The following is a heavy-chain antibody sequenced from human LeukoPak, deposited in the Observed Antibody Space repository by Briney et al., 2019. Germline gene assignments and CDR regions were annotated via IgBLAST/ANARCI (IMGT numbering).Heavy chain of an antibody. V-gene: IGHV4-59*01. Sequence: SETLSLTCTVSGGSINNYYWSWIRQPPGKGLEWIGYIYYSGSTNYNPSLKSRVTISVDTSKNQFSLKLSSVTAADTAVYYCARDRDSSGYQYNAFDIWGQGTKVTVSS. CDR1: GGSINNYY. CDR2: IYYSGST. CDR3: ARDRDSSGYQYNAFDI. D-gene: IGHD3-22*01. J-gene: IGHJ3*02.